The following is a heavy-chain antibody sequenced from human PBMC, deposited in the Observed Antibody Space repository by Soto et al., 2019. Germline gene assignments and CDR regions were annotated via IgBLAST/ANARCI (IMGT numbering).Heavy chain of an antibody. J-gene: IGHJ4*02. V-gene: IGHV1-46*03. CDR3: ARDGLLKYCTNGVCYRNEFDY. D-gene: IGHD2-8*01. Sequence: ASVKVSCKASGYTFTSYYMHWVRQAPGQGLEWMGIINPSGGSTSYAQKFQGRVTMTRDTSTSTVYMELSSLRSEDTAVYYCARDGLLKYCTNGVCYRNEFDYWGQGTLVTLSS. CDR1: GYTFTSYY. CDR2: INPSGGST.